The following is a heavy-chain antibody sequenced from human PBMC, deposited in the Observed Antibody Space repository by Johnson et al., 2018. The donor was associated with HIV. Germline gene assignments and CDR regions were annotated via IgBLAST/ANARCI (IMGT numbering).Heavy chain of an antibody. D-gene: IGHD3-10*01. CDR1: GFTFSNAW. V-gene: IGHV3-15*01. CDR3: TTDPTSILWFREVGRDAFDI. Sequence: VQLVESGGGLVKPGGSLRLSCAASGFTFSNAWMSWVRQAPGKGLEWVGRIKSKTAGETTDYAAPVKGRFTISRDDSKNTLYLQMNSMKTEDTAVYYCTTDPTSILWFREVGRDAFDIWGQGTMVTVSS. CDR2: IKSKTAGETT. J-gene: IGHJ3*02.